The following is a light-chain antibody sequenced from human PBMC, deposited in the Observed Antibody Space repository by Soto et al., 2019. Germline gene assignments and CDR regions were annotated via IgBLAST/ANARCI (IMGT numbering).Light chain of an antibody. CDR1: QDIRHD. V-gene: IGKV1-17*01. J-gene: IGKJ4*01. CDR2: TTS. Sequence: DIQMTQSPSSLSASVGDRVTITCRASQDIRHDLTWYQQKPGKAPKRLIYTTSSLQSGVPPRFSGSGSGTEFTLTISSLQPEDFATYDCQKYNSAPLTFGGGTKVDIK. CDR3: QKYNSAPLT.